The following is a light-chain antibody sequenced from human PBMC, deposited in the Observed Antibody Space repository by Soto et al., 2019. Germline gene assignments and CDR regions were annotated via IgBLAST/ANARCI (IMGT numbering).Light chain of an antibody. CDR3: QSYDSSLSGWV. CDR1: SSNIGAGYD. V-gene: IGLV1-40*01. Sequence: QSVLTQPPSVSGAPGQRVTISCTGSSSNIGAGYDVHWYQQLPGTAPKLLIYGNSNRPSGVPDRFAGSKSGTPASRAITGRQAEEEADDYCQSYDSSLSGWVFGGGTKLTVL. CDR2: GNS. J-gene: IGLJ3*02.